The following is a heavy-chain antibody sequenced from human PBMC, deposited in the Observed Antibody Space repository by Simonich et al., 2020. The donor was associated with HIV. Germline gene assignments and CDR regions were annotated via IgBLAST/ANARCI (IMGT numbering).Heavy chain of an antibody. CDR2: INHSGIT. D-gene: IGHD3-3*01. CDR1: GGSYSGYY. J-gene: IGHJ4*02. V-gene: IGHV4-34*01. Sequence: QVQLQQWGAGLLKPSETLSLTCAVYGGSYSGYYWHGFRHPPGKGLEWIGEINHSGITNYKSSLNSRATISVDKSKNQFSLKLSSVTAADTAIYYCARRDRELILYFDYWGQGNLVTVSS. CDR3: ARRDRELILYFDY.